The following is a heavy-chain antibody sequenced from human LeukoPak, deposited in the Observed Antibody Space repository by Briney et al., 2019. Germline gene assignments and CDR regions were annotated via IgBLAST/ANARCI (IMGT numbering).Heavy chain of an antibody. V-gene: IGHV1-2*06. CDR1: GNTFTAYY. Sequence: ASVKVSCKASGNTFTAYYIHWVRQAPGQGLEWMGRINPNSGGTDYAQNFRGRVTLTRDTSVGTAYMDLTRLRSDDTAVYYCASDQAGSVNSFDPWGQGTLVTVSS. J-gene: IGHJ5*02. CDR2: INPNSGGT. CDR3: ASDQAGSVNSFDP.